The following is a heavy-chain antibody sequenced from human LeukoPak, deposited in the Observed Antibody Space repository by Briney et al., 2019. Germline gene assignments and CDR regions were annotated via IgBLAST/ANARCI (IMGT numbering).Heavy chain of an antibody. CDR3: ARDSTGYSSSFSN. Sequence: SEALSLTCTVSGGSVSSGSYYWSWIRQPPGKGLEWIGNIYYTGSTNYNPSLKSRVTISVDTSKNQFSLKLSSVTAADTAVYYCARDSTGYSSSFSNWGQGTLVTVSS. D-gene: IGHD6-13*01. CDR1: GGSVSSGSYY. CDR2: IYYTGST. V-gene: IGHV4-61*01. J-gene: IGHJ4*02.